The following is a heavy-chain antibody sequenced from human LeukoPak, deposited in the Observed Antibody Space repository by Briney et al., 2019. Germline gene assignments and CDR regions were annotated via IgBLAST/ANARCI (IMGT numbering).Heavy chain of an antibody. J-gene: IGHJ4*02. Sequence: GRSLRLSRAASGFTFSGYGMHWVRQAPGKGLEWVALISYDGSKEYYADSVKGRFTISRDNSKNTLYLQMNSLRAEDTAVYYCAKGQVAGDYWGQGTLVTVSS. V-gene: IGHV3-30*18. CDR2: ISYDGSKE. CDR3: AKGQVAGDY. CDR1: GFTFSGYG.